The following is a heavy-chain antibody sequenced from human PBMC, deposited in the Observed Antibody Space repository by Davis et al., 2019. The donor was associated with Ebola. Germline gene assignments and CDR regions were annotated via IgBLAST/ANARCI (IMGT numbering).Heavy chain of an antibody. V-gene: IGHV1-8*01. Sequence: AASVKVSCKASGYTFTSYDINWVRQATGQGLEWMGWMNPNSGNTGYAQKFQGRVTMTRNTSISTAYMELSSLRSEDTAVYYCATASSDYHYYYAMDVWGQGTTVTVSS. D-gene: IGHD3-22*01. CDR3: ATASSDYHYYYAMDV. J-gene: IGHJ6*02. CDR1: GYTFTSYD. CDR2: MNPNSGNT.